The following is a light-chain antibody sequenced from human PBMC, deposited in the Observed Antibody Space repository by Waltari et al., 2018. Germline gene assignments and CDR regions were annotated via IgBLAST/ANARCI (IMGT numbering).Light chain of an antibody. Sequence: QSALTQPPSAAGSPGQSVTLSCTATSSDGGGYNYVSWYQQHPGKAPKVMIYEVNKRPSGVPGRFSGSKSGNTASLTVSGLQAEDEADYYCSSYAGSNNLLFGGGTKLTVL. CDR2: EVN. CDR3: SSYAGSNNLL. J-gene: IGLJ2*01. CDR1: SSDGGGYNY. V-gene: IGLV2-8*01.